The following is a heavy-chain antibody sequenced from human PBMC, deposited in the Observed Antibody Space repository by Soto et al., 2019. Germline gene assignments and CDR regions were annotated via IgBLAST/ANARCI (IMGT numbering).Heavy chain of an antibody. CDR1: GFTFSSYS. D-gene: IGHD4-17*01. V-gene: IGHV3-21*01. J-gene: IGHJ3*02. CDR2: ISSSSSYI. CDR3: ARDTGGDDYGDKNDAFDI. Sequence: EVQLVESGGGLVKPGGSLRLSCAASGFTFSSYSMNWVRQAPGKGLEWVSSISSSSSYIYYADSVKGRFTISRDNAKNSLYLQMNSLRAEDTAVYYCARDTGGDDYGDKNDAFDIWGQGTMVTVSS.